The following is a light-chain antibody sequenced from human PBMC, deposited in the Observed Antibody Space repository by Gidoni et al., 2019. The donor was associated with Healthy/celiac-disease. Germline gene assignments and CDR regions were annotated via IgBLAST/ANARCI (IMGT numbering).Light chain of an antibody. CDR1: QSVSSSY. Sequence: IVLTQSPGTLSLSPGERATLSCWASQSVSSSYLAWYQQKPGQAPRLFIYGASSRATGIPDRFSGSGGGTDFTLTISRLEPEDFAVYYCQQYGSSTGYTFGQGTKLESK. J-gene: IGKJ2*01. CDR2: GAS. CDR3: QQYGSSTGYT. V-gene: IGKV3-20*01.